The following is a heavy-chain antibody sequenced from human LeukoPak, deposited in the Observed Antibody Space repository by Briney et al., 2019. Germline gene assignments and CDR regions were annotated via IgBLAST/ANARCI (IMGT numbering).Heavy chain of an antibody. CDR3: AKERTSEGYFDY. CDR2: ISSSSNTI. CDR1: GFTFSIYS. J-gene: IGHJ4*02. D-gene: IGHD1-1*01. Sequence: PGGSLRLSCAASGFTFSIYSMNWVRQAPGKGLGWVSYISSSSNTIYYADSVKGRFTISRDNAKNSVYLQMNSLRAEDTAVYYCAKERTSEGYFDYWGQGTLVTVSS. V-gene: IGHV3-48*01.